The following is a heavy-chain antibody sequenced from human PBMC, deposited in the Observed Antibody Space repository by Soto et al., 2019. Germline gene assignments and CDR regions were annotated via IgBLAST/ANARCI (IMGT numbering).Heavy chain of an antibody. Sequence: QVQLVQSGAEVKKPGSSVKVSCKASGGTFSSYAISWVRQAPGQGLEWMGGIFPIFGTANYAQKFQCRVTITADESTSTAYMELSSLISEDTAVYYWAIIAAASDAFDIWGQETMVTVSS. V-gene: IGHV1-69*01. J-gene: IGHJ3*02. CDR1: GGTFSSYA. D-gene: IGHD6-13*01. CDR3: AIIAAASDAFDI. CDR2: IFPIFGTA.